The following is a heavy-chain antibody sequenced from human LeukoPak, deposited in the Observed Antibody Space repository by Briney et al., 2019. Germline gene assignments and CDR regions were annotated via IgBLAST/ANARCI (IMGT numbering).Heavy chain of an antibody. V-gene: IGHV3-74*01. J-gene: IGHJ6*03. CDR3: ARDGIPPNYYYYMDV. D-gene: IGHD1-14*01. CDR1: GFSFSVYW. Sequence: GGSLRLSCAASGFSFSVYWMHWVRQAPGKGPVWVSRIKTDGSITDYADSVKGRFTISRDNSKNTLSLQMKSLRAEDTAVYYCARDGIPPNYYYYMDVWGKGTTVTISS. CDR2: IKTDGSIT.